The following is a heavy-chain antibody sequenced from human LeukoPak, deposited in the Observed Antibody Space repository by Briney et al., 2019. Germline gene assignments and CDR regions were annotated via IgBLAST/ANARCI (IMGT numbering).Heavy chain of an antibody. CDR1: GGSISSGSYY. CDR3: ATNRAEL. J-gene: IGHJ2*01. Sequence: SETPSLTCSVSGGSISSGSYYWSWIRQPAGKGLEWIGRVYTSGNTNYNPSFRSRVTISLDTAKNQFSLKLNSVTAADSAVYYCATNRAELWGRGTLVTVSS. D-gene: IGHD2-2*01. CDR2: VYTSGNT. V-gene: IGHV4-61*02.